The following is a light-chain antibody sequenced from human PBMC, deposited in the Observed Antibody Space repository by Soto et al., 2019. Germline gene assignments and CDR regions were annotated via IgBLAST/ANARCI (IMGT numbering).Light chain of an antibody. CDR3: SSYTTSSSFYV. CDR2: EVS. J-gene: IGLJ1*01. Sequence: QCALPQPASVSGSPGQSITISCTGTSSDVGGYNYVSWYQQHPGKAPKLMIYEVSNRPSGVSNRFSGSKSGNTASLTISGLQAEDEADYYCSSYTTSSSFYVFGTGTKVTVL. CDR1: SSDVGGYNY. V-gene: IGLV2-14*01.